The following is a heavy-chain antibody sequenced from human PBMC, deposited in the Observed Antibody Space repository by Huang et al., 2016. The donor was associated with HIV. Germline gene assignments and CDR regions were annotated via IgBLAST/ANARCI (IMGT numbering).Heavy chain of an antibody. D-gene: IGHD2-15*01. Sequence: QVQLVESGGGVVQPGGSLRLSCATSGFTFSSYGMHWVRQAPGLGLEGVAFIQYDGTKKYYADSVKGRFNSSRDNSKNMLHLQMNNLRVEDTAAYFCAKVTLGFDYWGQGTWVTVSS. J-gene: IGHJ4*02. CDR3: AKVTLGFDY. CDR2: IQYDGTKK. V-gene: IGHV3-30*02. CDR1: GFTFSSYG.